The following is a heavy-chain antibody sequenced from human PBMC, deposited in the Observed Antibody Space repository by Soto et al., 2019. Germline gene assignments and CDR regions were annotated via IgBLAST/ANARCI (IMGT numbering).Heavy chain of an antibody. D-gene: IGHD6-13*01. CDR1: GGTFSSYA. CDR3: AQPRIAAAGKASFDY. V-gene: IGHV1-69*13. Sequence: SVKVSFKASGGTFSSYAISWLRQAPGQGLEWMGGIIPIFGTANYAQKFQGRVTITADESTSTAYMELSSLRSEDTAVYYCAQPRIAAAGKASFDYWGQGTLVTVSS. J-gene: IGHJ4*02. CDR2: IIPIFGTA.